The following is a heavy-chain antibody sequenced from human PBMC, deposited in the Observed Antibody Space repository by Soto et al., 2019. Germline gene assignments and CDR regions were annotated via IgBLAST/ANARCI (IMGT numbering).Heavy chain of an antibody. CDR2: IYYSGST. D-gene: IGHD3-22*01. CDR3: ASGVDSSGYYYRPSDY. J-gene: IGHJ4*02. Sequence: QLQLQESGPGLVKPSETLSLTCTVSGCSISSSSYYWGWIGQPPGQGLEWIGSIYYSGSTYYNPSLKRRVTISVDTSKNQFSLMLSSVTAADTAVYYCASGVDSSGYYYRPSDYWGQGTLVTVSS. V-gene: IGHV4-39*01. CDR1: GCSISSSSYY.